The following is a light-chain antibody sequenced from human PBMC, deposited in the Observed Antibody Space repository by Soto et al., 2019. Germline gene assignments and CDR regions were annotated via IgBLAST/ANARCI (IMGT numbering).Light chain of an antibody. Sequence: QSALTQPASVSGSPGQSITISCTGTSGDVGGYNYVSWYQQHPGKAPKLMIYEVSNRPSGVSSRFSGSKSGNTASLTIFGLQAEDEADYYCSSFTSSSTVVFGGGTKLTVL. J-gene: IGLJ2*01. CDR1: SGDVGGYNY. CDR2: EVS. CDR3: SSFTSSSTVV. V-gene: IGLV2-14*01.